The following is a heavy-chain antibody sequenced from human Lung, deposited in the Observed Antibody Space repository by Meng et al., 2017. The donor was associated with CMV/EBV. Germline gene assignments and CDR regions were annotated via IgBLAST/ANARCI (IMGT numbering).Heavy chain of an antibody. CDR3: TRADRGVPGDFDF. J-gene: IGHJ4*02. D-gene: IGHD7-27*01. CDR2: INPTGGKE. Sequence: CKTSGYTFSTYYIRWVRQVSGQGLEWMGVINPTGGKERYAQNFQDRVTKTTDTSTSTVYMELRSLRSEETALYYCTRADRGVPGDFDFWGPGTLVTVSS. CDR1: GYTFSTYY. V-gene: IGHV1-46*01.